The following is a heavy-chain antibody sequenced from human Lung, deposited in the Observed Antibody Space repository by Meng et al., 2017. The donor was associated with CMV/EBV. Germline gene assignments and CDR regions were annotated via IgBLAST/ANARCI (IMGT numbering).Heavy chain of an antibody. D-gene: IGHD2-21*01. CDR3: ARVRQGVADHYFDY. CDR1: GFTVSSEY. CDR2: IHSGGST. Sequence: GGSLRLXXAASGFTVSSEYLTWVRQAPGKGLEWVSVIHSGGSTYYADSVKGRFTISRDNSKNTLYLQMNSLRVEDTAVYYCARVRQGVADHYFDYWGQGTLVTVSS. J-gene: IGHJ4*02. V-gene: IGHV3-66*01.